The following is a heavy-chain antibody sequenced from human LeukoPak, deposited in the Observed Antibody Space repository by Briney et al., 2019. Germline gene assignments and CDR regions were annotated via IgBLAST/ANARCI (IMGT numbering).Heavy chain of an antibody. D-gene: IGHD5-24*01. CDR3: ARGGAGYKGGNL. CDR1: VRSFSCYY. CDR2: ISDIGST. Sequence: PSETLSHTCAVYVRSFSCYYWIWIRQPPGKGLEWIGEISDIGSTNYNPSLKSRVTISVDTSKNQFSLKLTSVTAADTAMYYCARGGAGYKGGNLWGRGTLVTVSS. V-gene: IGHV4-34*01. J-gene: IGHJ2*01.